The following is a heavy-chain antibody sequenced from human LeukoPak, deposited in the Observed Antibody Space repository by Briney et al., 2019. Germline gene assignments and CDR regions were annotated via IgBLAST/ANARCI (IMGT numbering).Heavy chain of an antibody. D-gene: IGHD2-15*01. CDR2: INHSGST. CDR1: GGSFSGYY. Sequence: SETLSLTCAVYGGSFSGYYWSWIRQPPGKGLEWIGEINHSGSTNYNPSLKSRVTISVDTSKNQFTLKLSSVTAADTAVYYCARDDHATYCSGGSRYSSYYYYGMDVWGQGTTVTVSS. V-gene: IGHV4-34*01. CDR3: ARDDHATYCSGGSRYSSYYYYGMDV. J-gene: IGHJ6*02.